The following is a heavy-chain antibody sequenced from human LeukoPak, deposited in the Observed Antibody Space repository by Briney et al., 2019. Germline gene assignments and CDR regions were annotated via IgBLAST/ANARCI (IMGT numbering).Heavy chain of an antibody. J-gene: IGHJ4*02. D-gene: IGHD6-6*01. CDR1: GYTFTGYY. CDR2: INPNSGGT. V-gene: IGHV1-2*02. CDR3: ARDLAARRRVAREFDY. Sequence: ASVKVSCKASGYTFTGYYMHGVRQAPGQGREWMGWINPNSGGTTYAQKFQGRVTMTRDTSIGTAYMELSRLRSDDTAVYYCARDLAARRRVAREFDYWGQGTLVTVSS.